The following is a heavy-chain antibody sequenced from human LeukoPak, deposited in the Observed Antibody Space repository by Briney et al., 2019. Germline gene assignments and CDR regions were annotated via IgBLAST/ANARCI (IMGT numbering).Heavy chain of an antibody. D-gene: IGHD6-19*01. J-gene: IGHJ4*02. CDR3: ARLASETLQWLVPGYFDY. Sequence: PGGSLRLSCAASGFTFSSYAMSWVRQAPGKGLEWVSAISGSGGSTYYADSVKGRFTISRDNSKNTLYLQMNSLRAEDTAVYYCARLASETLQWLVPGYFDYWGQGTLVTVSS. V-gene: IGHV3-23*01. CDR1: GFTFSSYA. CDR2: ISGSGGST.